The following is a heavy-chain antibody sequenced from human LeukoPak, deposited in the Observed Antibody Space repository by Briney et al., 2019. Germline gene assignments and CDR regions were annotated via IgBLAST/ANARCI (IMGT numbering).Heavy chain of an antibody. J-gene: IGHJ4*02. CDR2: IRYDGSNK. D-gene: IGHD5-18*01. CDR3: PSLDTAHPSGVH. V-gene: IGHV3-30*02. Sequence: PGGSLRLSCAASGFTFSSYGMHWVRQAPGKGLEWVAFIRYDGSNKYYADSVKGRFTISRDNSKHTLYLQMNSLRAEDTAVYYCPSLDTAHPSGVHWGQGTLVTVSS. CDR1: GFTFSSYG.